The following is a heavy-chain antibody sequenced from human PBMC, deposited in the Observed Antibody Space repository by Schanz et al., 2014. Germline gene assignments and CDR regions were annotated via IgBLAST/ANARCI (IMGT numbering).Heavy chain of an antibody. CDR3: ARDLEGYDGGGGGFDP. D-gene: IGHD2-21*01. CDR2: ISGSGGST. V-gene: IGHV3-23*04. CDR1: GFTFSSYA. Sequence: VQLVESGGGVVQFGRPLRLSCAASGFTFSSYAMSWVRQAPGKGLEWVSGISGSGGSTYYADSVKGRFTISRDNSKTTLSLQMNSLRAEDTAVYYCARDLEGYDGGGGGFDPWGQGTLXTVSS. J-gene: IGHJ5*02.